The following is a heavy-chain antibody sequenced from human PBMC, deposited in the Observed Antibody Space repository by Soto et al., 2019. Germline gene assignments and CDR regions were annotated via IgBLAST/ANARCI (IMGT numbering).Heavy chain of an antibody. CDR2: IYHGGST. Sequence: SETLSLTCAVSGYSISSGYYWGLLRQPPGKGLECIGSIYHGGSTFYHPSHNSLVTLSIDMTNNHVPLILNSVTAADTAVYYCARVGPWVPYYYDSSPYTFENWFDPWGQGTLVTVSS. J-gene: IGHJ5*02. CDR3: ARVGPWVPYYYDSSPYTFENWFDP. CDR1: GYSISSGYY. V-gene: IGHV4-38-2*01. D-gene: IGHD3-22*01.